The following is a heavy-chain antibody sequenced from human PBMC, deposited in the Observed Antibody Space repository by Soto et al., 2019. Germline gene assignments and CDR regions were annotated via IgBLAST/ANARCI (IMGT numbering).Heavy chain of an antibody. V-gene: IGHV4-34*01. CDR2: INHSGST. CDR3: ARDGGAYNWNYFDY. D-gene: IGHD1-20*01. CDR1: GGSFSGHY. Sequence: SETLSLTCAVYGGSFSGHYWTWIRQSPGEGLEWIGEINHSGSTNYNPSLKSRVTISVDTSKNQFSLKLSSVTAADTAVYYCARDGGAYNWNYFDYWGQGTLVTVSS. J-gene: IGHJ4*02.